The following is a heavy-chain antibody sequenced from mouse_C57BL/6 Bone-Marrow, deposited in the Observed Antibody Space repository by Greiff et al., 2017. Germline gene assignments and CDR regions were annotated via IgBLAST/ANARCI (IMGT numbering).Heavy chain of an antibody. D-gene: IGHD2-2*01. CDR2: ILPGSGST. CDR3: ARQAIYYGSGGFAY. V-gene: IGHV1-9*01. J-gene: IGHJ3*01. Sequence: VQLQQSGAELMKPGASVKISCKATGYTFSSYWIEWVKQRPGHGLEWIGEILPGSGSTNYNEKFKGKATFTADTSSNTAYMQLRSLTSEDSAVYYCARQAIYYGSGGFAYWGQGTLVTVSA. CDR1: GYTFSSYW.